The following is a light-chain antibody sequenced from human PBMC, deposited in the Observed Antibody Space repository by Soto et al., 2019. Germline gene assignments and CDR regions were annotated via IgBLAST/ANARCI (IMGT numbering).Light chain of an antibody. CDR1: SSDVGGHNL. J-gene: IGLJ2*01. CDR3: RSFAGSSTFVV. Sequence: QSVLTQPASVSGSPGQSITISCTGTSSDVGGHNLLSWYQQHPGKAPKAIIYEAYRRPSGVSPRFSGSKSGNTASLTISGLQAEDEADYYCRSFAGSSTFVVFGGGTKLTVL. CDR2: EAY. V-gene: IGLV2-23*02.